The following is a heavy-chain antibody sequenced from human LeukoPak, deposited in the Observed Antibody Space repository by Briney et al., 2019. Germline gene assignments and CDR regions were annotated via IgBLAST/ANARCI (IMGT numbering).Heavy chain of an antibody. V-gene: IGHV3-74*01. Sequence: GGSLRLSCAASGFTFSSYWMHWVRQAPGKGLVWVSRLNNDGSSTHYADSVKGRFTISRDNAKNTLYLQMNSLRAEDTAVYYCARIAWDAFDIWGQGTMVTVSS. J-gene: IGHJ3*02. CDR3: ARIAWDAFDI. CDR2: LNNDGSST. D-gene: IGHD2-15*01. CDR1: GFTFSSYW.